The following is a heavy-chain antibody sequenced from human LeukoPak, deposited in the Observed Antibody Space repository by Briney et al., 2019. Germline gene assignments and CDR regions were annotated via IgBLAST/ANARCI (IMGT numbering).Heavy chain of an antibody. CDR2: IKVDGSDT. CDR1: GFTFSTFW. CDR3: ANDRGYSFDY. J-gene: IGHJ4*02. Sequence: GGSLRLSCAASGFTFSTFWMHWVRQAPGKGLVWVSRIKVDGSDTTYADSVKGRFTISRDNAKNTLYLQMNSLRAEDTAVYYCANDRGYSFDYWGQGTLVTVSS. V-gene: IGHV3-74*01. D-gene: IGHD3-22*01.